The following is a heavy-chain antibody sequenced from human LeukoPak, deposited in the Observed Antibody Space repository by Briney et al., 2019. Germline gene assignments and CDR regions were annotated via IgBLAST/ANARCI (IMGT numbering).Heavy chain of an antibody. CDR3: AKSVKTYYYDSSGYYPFDY. CDR2: ISGSGGST. CDR1: GFTFSSYA. D-gene: IGHD3-22*01. V-gene: IGHV3-23*01. J-gene: IGHJ4*02. Sequence: PGGSLRLSCAASGFTFSSYAMSWVRQAPGKGLEWVSAISGSGGSTYYADSVKGRFIISRDNSKNTLYLQMNSLRAEDTAVYYCAKSVKTYYYDSSGYYPFDYWGQGTLVTVSS.